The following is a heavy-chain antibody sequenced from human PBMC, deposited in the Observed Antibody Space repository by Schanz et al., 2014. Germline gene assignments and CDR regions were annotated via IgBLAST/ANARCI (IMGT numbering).Heavy chain of an antibody. Sequence: QVQLVESGGGVVQPGRSLRLSCGGSGFTFSKYWMSWVRQAPGKGLEWVSYISGTTTYTNYADSVKGRFTISRDNAKNSLYLQMNSLRAEDTAVYYCAIEQIMAAAGLVDYWGHGTLVTVSS. CDR3: AIEQIMAAAGLVDY. CDR1: GFTFSKYW. CDR2: ISGTTTYT. J-gene: IGHJ4*01. V-gene: IGHV3-11*05. D-gene: IGHD6-13*01.